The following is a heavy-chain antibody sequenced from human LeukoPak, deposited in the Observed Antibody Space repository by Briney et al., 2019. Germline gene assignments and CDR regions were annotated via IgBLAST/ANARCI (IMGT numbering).Heavy chain of an antibody. Sequence: PGGSLRLSCAASGFTFSSYGMHWVRQAPGKGLEWVAFIRYDGSNKYYADSVKGRFTISRDNSKNTLYLQMNSLRAEDTAVYYCSYQLLLPCEYCGQGTLVTVSS. CDR3: SYQLLLPCEY. D-gene: IGHD2-2*01. CDR1: GFTFSSYG. CDR2: IRYDGSNK. V-gene: IGHV3-30*02. J-gene: IGHJ4*02.